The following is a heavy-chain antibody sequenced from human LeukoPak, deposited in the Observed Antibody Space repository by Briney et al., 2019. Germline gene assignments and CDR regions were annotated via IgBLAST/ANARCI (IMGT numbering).Heavy chain of an antibody. CDR3: ARETAAAGTYYYWFDP. J-gene: IGHJ5*02. CDR1: GYTFTSYG. Sequence: ASVKVSCKASGYTFTSYGISWVRQAPGQGLEWMGWISAYNGSTNYTQKLQGRVTMTTDTSTSTAYMELRSLRSDDTAVYYCARETAAAGTYYYWFDPWGQGTLVTVSS. CDR2: ISAYNGST. D-gene: IGHD6-13*01. V-gene: IGHV1-18*01.